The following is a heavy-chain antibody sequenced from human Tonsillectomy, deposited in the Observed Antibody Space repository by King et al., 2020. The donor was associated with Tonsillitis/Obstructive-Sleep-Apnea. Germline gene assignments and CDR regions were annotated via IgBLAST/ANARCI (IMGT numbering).Heavy chain of an antibody. V-gene: IGHV3-49*05. CDR2: IRSKAYGGTT. J-gene: IGHJ4*02. D-gene: IGHD3-3*01. CDR3: TAELLLEWSFEY. Sequence: VQLVESGGGLVKPGRSLRLSCTSSGFTFGDYAMRWFRQAPGKGLEWVGFIRSKAYGGTTEYAASVTGRFTISRDDSKSIAYLQMNSLKTEDTAVYYCTAELLLEWSFEYWGQGTLVTVSS. CDR1: GFTFGDYA.